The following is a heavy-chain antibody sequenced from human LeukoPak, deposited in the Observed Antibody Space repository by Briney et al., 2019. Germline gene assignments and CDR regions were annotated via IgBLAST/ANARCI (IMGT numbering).Heavy chain of an antibody. CDR2: IYHNGVT. CDR1: GYSISSGYY. Sequence: PSETLSLTCTVSGYSISSGYYWGWIRQPPGKGLEWIGSIYHNGVTYYNPSLKSRVTISVDTSKNQFSLKLSSVTAADTAVYYCARDPVPHSGNNAFDIWGQGTMVTVSS. D-gene: IGHD1-26*01. CDR3: ARDPVPHSGNNAFDI. J-gene: IGHJ3*02. V-gene: IGHV4-38-2*02.